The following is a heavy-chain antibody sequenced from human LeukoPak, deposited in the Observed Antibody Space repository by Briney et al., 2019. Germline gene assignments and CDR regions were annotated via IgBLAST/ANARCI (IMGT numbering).Heavy chain of an antibody. CDR1: GFTFSSYA. D-gene: IGHD5-12*01. CDR3: ASSGYNSDYFDY. Sequence: GSLRLSCAASGFTFSSYAMSWVRQAPGKGLEWVSSIGSSSSYIYYADSVKGRFSISRDNAKNSLYLEMNSLRAEDTAVYYCASSGYNSDYFDYWGQGTLVTVSS. CDR2: IGSSSSYI. V-gene: IGHV3-21*01. J-gene: IGHJ4*02.